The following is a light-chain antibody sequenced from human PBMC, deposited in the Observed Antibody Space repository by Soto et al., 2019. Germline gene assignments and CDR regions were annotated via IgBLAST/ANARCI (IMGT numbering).Light chain of an antibody. CDR1: QSISSW. V-gene: IGKV1-5*03. CDR3: HQYSASHT. J-gene: IGKJ4*01. Sequence: DIQMTQSPSTLSASVGDRIIITCRASQSISSWLAWYQQKPGKAPKLLIYKASSLESGVPSRFSGSGSGTEFTLTIRSLQPDDSATYFCHQYSASHTFGGGTKVEIK. CDR2: KAS.